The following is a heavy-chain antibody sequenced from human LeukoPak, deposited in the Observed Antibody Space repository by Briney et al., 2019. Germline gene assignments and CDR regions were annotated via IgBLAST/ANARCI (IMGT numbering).Heavy chain of an antibody. J-gene: IGHJ4*02. CDR3: ARDVQDYDFWSGYSLDYFDY. Sequence: GGSLRLSCAASGFTFSDYYMSWIRQAPGKGLEWVTYISSSGSTIYYADSVKGRFAISRDNAKNSLYLQMNSLRAEDTAVYYCARDVQDYDFWSGYSLDYFDYWGQGTLVTVSS. V-gene: IGHV3-11*04. CDR1: GFTFSDYY. CDR2: ISSSGSTI. D-gene: IGHD3-3*01.